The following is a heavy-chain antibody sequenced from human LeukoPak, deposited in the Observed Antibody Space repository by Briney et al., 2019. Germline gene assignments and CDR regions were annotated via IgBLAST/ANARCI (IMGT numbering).Heavy chain of an antibody. CDR1: GGTFSSYA. CDR2: IIPIFGTA. CDR3: AREGYGGPHDAFDI. V-gene: IGHV1-69*05. D-gene: IGHD4-23*01. Sequence: ASVKVSSKASGGTFSSYAISWVRQAPGQGLEWMGGIIPIFGTANYAQKFQGRVTITTGESTSTAYMELSSLRSEDTAVYYCAREGYGGPHDAFDIWGQGTMVTVSS. J-gene: IGHJ3*02.